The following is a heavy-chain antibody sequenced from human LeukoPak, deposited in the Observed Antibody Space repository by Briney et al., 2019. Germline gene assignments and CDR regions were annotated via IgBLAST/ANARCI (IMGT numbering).Heavy chain of an antibody. Sequence: SDTLSLTCTVSGDSISRYYWTWIRQPPGKGLEWIGFIFYSGITDYNPSLKSRVTISVDTSKNQFSLKLSSVTGADTAVYYCAAGFSAYDPIDYWGQGTLVTVSS. CDR1: GDSISRYY. D-gene: IGHD5-12*01. V-gene: IGHV4-59*08. J-gene: IGHJ4*02. CDR3: AAGFSAYDPIDY. CDR2: IFYSGIT.